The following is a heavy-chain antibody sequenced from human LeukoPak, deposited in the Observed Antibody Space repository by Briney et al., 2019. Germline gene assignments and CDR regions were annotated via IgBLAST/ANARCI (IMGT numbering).Heavy chain of an antibody. CDR3: VRGHLVGGWFKYDAFDI. CDR2: IYYTGRA. V-gene: IGHV4-4*02. J-gene: IGHJ3*02. D-gene: IGHD6-19*01. Sequence: PSGTLSLTCAVSGGSISSSNWWTWVRQPPGKGLEWIGEIYYTGRAKYNSSLKSRVTISIDTSRKHFSLKLSSVTAADTAVYYCVRGHLVGGWFKYDAFDIWGQGTMVTVSS. CDR1: GGSISSSNW.